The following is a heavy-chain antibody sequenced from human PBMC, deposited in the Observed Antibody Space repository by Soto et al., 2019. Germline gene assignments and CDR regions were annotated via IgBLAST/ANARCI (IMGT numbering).Heavy chain of an antibody. V-gene: IGHV1-69*01. J-gene: IGHJ6*02. D-gene: IGHD5-12*01. CDR1: GGTFSSYA. Sequence: QVQLVQSGAEVKKPGSSVKVSCKASGGTFSSYAISWVRQAPGQGLEWMGGIVPIFGTANYAQKFQGRVTITADEATSTAYMELSSLRSEDTAVYYCASGGVRRDGYTYDYGMDVWGRGTTVTVSS. CDR2: IVPIFGTA. CDR3: ASGGVRRDGYTYDYGMDV.